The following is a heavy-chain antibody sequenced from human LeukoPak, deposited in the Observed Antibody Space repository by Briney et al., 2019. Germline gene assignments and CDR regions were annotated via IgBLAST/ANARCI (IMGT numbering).Heavy chain of an antibody. V-gene: IGHV1-2*06. CDR2: INPNSGGT. J-gene: IGHJ5*02. CDR3: ARVRRTVTSYGSVSNWFDP. Sequence: ASVKVSCKASGYTFTGYYMHWVRQAPGQGLEWMGRINPNSGGTNYAQKFQGRVTMTRDTSISTAYMELSRLRSDDTAVYYCARVRRTVTSYGSVSNWFDPWGQGNLVTVSS. D-gene: IGHD3-10*01. CDR1: GYTFTGYY.